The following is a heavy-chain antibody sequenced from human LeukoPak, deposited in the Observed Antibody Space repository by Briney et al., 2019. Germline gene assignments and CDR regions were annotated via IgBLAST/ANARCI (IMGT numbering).Heavy chain of an antibody. CDR2: IYSGGST. CDR3: ARDTYCYDSSGYFDAFDI. D-gene: IGHD3-22*01. V-gene: IGHV3-66*02. CDR1: GFTVSSNY. Sequence: GGSLRLSCAASGFTVSSNYMGWVRQAPGKGLEWVSVIYSGGSTYYADSVKGRFTISRDNSKNTLYLQMNSLRAEDTAVYYCARDTYCYDSSGYFDAFDIWGQGTMVTVSS. J-gene: IGHJ3*02.